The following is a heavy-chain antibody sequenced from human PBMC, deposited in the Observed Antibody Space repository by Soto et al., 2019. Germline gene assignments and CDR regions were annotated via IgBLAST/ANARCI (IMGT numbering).Heavy chain of an antibody. J-gene: IGHJ4*02. CDR2: IIPIFGTA. Sequence: SVKVSCKASGGTFGSYAISWVRQAPGQGLEWMGGIIPIFGTANYAQKFQGRVTITADESTSTAYMELSSLRSEDTAVYYCARGTVVTHYFDYWGQGTLVTVSS. CDR1: GGTFGSYA. V-gene: IGHV1-69*13. D-gene: IGHD2-21*02. CDR3: ARGTVVTHYFDY.